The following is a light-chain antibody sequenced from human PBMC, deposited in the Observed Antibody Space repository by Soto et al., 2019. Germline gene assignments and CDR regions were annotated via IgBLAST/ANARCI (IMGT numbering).Light chain of an antibody. Sequence: QSVVPQPPSASGTPGQRVPIACSGSSSNIGRNTVHWYQQLPGTTPKLLIYSNDQRPSGVPDRFSGSKSGSSASLAIGGLQSEDEADYYCAAWDDSLNGVVFGGGTKLTVL. CDR1: SSNIGRNT. CDR3: AAWDDSLNGVV. CDR2: SND. J-gene: IGLJ2*01. V-gene: IGLV1-44*01.